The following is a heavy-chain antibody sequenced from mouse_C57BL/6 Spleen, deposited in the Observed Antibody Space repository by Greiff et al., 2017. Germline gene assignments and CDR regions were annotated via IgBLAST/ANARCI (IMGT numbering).Heavy chain of an antibody. CDR1: GYTFTSYW. CDR2: INPSNGGT. Sequence: VKQSCKASGYTFTSYWMHWVKQRPGQGLEWIGNINPSNGGTNYNEKFKSKATLTVDKSSSTAYMQLSSLTSEDSAVYYCARRAYYYAMDYWGQGTSVTVSS. V-gene: IGHV1-53*01. D-gene: IGHD3-1*01. J-gene: IGHJ4*01. CDR3: ARRAYYYAMDY.